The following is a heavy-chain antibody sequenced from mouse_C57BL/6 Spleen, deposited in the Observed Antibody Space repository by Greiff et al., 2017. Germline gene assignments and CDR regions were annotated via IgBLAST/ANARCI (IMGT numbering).Heavy chain of an antibody. J-gene: IGHJ2*01. CDR1: GYTFTSYW. CDR3: ARWRTGTYYFDY. V-gene: IGHV1-69*01. CDR2: IDPSDSYT. D-gene: IGHD4-1*01. Sequence: QVQLQQPGAELVMPGASVKLSCKASGYTFTSYWMHWVKQRPGQGLEWIGEIDPSDSYTNYNQKFKGKSTLTVDKSSSTAYMQLSSLTSEDSAVYYCARWRTGTYYFDYWGQGTTLTFSA.